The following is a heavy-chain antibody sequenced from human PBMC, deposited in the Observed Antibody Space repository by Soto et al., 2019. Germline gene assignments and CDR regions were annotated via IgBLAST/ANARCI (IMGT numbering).Heavy chain of an antibody. D-gene: IGHD5-18*01. Sequence: SETLSLTCTVSGGSISSYYWSWIRQPPGKGLEWIGYIYYSGSTNYNPSLKSRVTISVDTSKNQFSLKLSSVTAADTAVYYCARVGSGYSYGSNDYWGQGTLVTVSS. CDR2: IYYSGST. CDR1: GGSISSYY. CDR3: ARVGSGYSYGSNDY. J-gene: IGHJ4*02. V-gene: IGHV4-59*01.